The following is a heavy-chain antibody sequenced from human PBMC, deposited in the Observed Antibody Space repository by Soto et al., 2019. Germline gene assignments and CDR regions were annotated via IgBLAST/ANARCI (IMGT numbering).Heavy chain of an antibody. CDR1: GFTFSSYA. D-gene: IGHD3-9*01. CDR3: ARENYDILTGYYNPNPYFDY. V-gene: IGHV3-48*01. J-gene: IGHJ4*02. CDR2: ISSSSSTI. Sequence: GGSLRLSCAASGFTFSSYAMSWVRQAPGKGLEWVSYISSSSSTIYYADSVKGRFTISRDNAKNSLYLQMNSLRAEDTAVYYCARENYDILTGYYNPNPYFDYWGQGTLVTVSS.